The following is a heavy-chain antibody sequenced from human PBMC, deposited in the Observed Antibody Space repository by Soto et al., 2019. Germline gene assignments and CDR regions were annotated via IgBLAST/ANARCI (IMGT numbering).Heavy chain of an antibody. V-gene: IGHV3-53*02. CDR3: ARGPRGIAAAGTGLYYYGMDV. Sequence: DVQLVETGGGLIQPGGSLRLSCAASGFTVSSNYMSWVRQAPGKGLEWVSVIYSGGSTYYADSVKGRFTISRDNSKNTMHLQMNSLRAEDTAVYYCARGPRGIAAAGTGLYYYGMDVWGQGTTVTVSS. CDR2: IYSGGST. D-gene: IGHD6-13*01. CDR1: GFTVSSNY. J-gene: IGHJ6*02.